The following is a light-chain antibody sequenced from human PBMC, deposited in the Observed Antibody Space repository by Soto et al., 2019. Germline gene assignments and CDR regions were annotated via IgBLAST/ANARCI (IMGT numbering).Light chain of an antibody. Sequence: QSALTQPASVSGSPGQSITISCTGTSSDVGSYNLVSWYQQYPGKAPKVMIYEVSERPSGLSNRFSGSKSGNTASLTISGLQAEDEADYYCCSYAGSSTVVFGGGTKRTVL. CDR1: SSDVGSYNL. V-gene: IGLV2-23*02. CDR2: EVS. CDR3: CSYAGSSTVV. J-gene: IGLJ2*01.